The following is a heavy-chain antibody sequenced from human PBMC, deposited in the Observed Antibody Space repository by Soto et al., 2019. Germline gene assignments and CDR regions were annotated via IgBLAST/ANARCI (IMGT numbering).Heavy chain of an antibody. Sequence: EVQLLESGGGLVQPGGSLRLSCAASGFTFSSYAMSWVRQAPGKGLEWVSAISGSGGSTYYADSVKGRFTISRDNSKNTLYLQMNSLRAEDTDVYYCAKGRSSSGWYKYYFDYWGQGTLVTVSS. J-gene: IGHJ4*02. CDR2: ISGSGGST. D-gene: IGHD6-19*01. CDR1: GFTFSSYA. CDR3: AKGRSSSGWYKYYFDY. V-gene: IGHV3-23*01.